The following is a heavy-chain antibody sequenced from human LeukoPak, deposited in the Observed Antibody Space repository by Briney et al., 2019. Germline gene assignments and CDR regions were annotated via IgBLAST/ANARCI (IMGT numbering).Heavy chain of an antibody. CDR3: ARLWFGELLYLDY. V-gene: IGHV4-59*01. CDR1: GGSISRDY. CDR2: IYYTGST. Sequence: PSETLSLTCTVSGGSISRDYWSWIRQPPGKGLEWIGYIYYTGSTNYNPSLKSRVTISVDTSKSQFSLKLSSVTAADTAVYYCARLWFGELLYLDYWGQGTLVTVSS. D-gene: IGHD3-10*01. J-gene: IGHJ4*02.